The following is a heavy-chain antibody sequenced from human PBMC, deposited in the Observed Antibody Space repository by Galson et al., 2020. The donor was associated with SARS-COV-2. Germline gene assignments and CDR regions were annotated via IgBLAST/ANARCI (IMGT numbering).Heavy chain of an antibody. Sequence: GGSLRLSCAASGFPFSSYSMNWVRQAPGKGLEWVSSISAGSSNIYYADSVKGRFTISRDNAKNSLYLQMNSLRADDTAVYYCARVGGMATTPANYHYYGRDAWRPG. V-gene: IGHV3-21*01. D-gene: IGHD2-15*01. CDR1: GFPFSSYS. CDR2: ISAGSSNI. CDR3: ARVGGMATTPANYHYYGRDA. J-gene: IGHJ6*02.